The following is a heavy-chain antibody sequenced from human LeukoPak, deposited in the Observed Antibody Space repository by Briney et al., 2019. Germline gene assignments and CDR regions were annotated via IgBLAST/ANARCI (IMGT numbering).Heavy chain of an antibody. Sequence: GGSLRLSCEASRFTFSSYWMSWVRQAPGKGLEWVANIKDDGSQKNYIDSVKGRFTISGDNAKASLFLQMNSLSSEDTAVYYCARRNSGTWWSFDSWGQGTLVTVSS. CDR1: RFTFSSYW. D-gene: IGHD2-15*01. CDR3: ARRNSGTWWSFDS. V-gene: IGHV3-7*01. CDR2: IKDDGSQK. J-gene: IGHJ4*02.